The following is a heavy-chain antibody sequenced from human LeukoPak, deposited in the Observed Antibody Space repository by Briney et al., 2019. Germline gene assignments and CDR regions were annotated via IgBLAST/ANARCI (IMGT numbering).Heavy chain of an antibody. CDR1: GGSISSGGYY. J-gene: IGHJ3*02. V-gene: IGHV4-39*01. CDR2: IYYSGST. Sequence: SQTLSLTCTVSGGSISSGGYYWSWIRQPPGKGLEWIGSIYYSGSTYYNPSLKSRVTISVDTSKNQFSLKLSSVTAADTAVYYCARRRLQAFGIWGQGTMVTVSS. CDR3: ARRRLQAFGI.